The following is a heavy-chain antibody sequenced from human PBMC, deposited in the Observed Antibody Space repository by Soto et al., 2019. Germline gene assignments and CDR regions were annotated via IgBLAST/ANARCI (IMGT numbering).Heavy chain of an antibody. CDR1: GFSSGDYA. J-gene: IGHJ5*02. CDR3: ATPPDLWLLTPNGGFDP. D-gene: IGHD5-18*01. V-gene: IGHV3-49*04. Sequence: GGSLRLSCTGSGFSSGDYAMSWVRQAPGKGLEWVGFIRSKAYGGTTEYAASVKGRFTISRDDSKNIAYLQMDSLKTEDTAVYYCATPPDLWLLTPNGGFDPWGQGTLVTVSS. CDR2: IRSKAYGGTT.